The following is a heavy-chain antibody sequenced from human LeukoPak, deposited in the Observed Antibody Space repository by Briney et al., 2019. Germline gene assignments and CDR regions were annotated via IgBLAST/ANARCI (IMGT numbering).Heavy chain of an antibody. CDR2: INHSGST. CDR3: ARGRGRYYYYYYMDV. CDR1: GGSFSGYY. Sequence: SETLSLTCAVYGGSFSGYYWSWIRQPPGKGLEWIGEINHSGSTNYNPSLKSRVTLSVDTSKNQFSLKLSSVTAADTAVYYCARGRGRYYYYYYMDVWGKGTTVTVSS. J-gene: IGHJ6*03. D-gene: IGHD3-10*01. V-gene: IGHV4-34*01.